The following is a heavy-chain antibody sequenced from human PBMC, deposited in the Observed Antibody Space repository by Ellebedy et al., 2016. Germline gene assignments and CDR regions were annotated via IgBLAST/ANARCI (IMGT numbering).Heavy chain of an antibody. CDR1: GFTFSSYW. V-gene: IGHV3-74*03. J-gene: IGHJ4*02. CDR2: INTDGSGT. Sequence: GESLKISXVASGFTFSSYWMHWVRQAPGKGLVWVSRINTDGSGTTYADSVKGRFTISRDNAKNSLSLQMNSLTGEDTAVYYCAAGRGGYWGQGTLVTVSS. D-gene: IGHD3-10*01. CDR3: AAGRGGY.